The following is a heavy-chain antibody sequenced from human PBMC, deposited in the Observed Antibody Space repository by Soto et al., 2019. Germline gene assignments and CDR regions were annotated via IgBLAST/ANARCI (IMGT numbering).Heavy chain of an antibody. J-gene: IGHJ4*02. CDR1: GYSISSGYY. V-gene: IGHV4-38-2*02. Sequence: SETLSLTCAVPGYSISSGYYWGWIRQPPGKGLEWIGSIYHSGSTYYNPSLKSRVTISVDTSKNQFSLKLSSVTAADTAVYYCARDFRGSHFDYWGQGTLVTVSS. D-gene: IGHD1-26*01. CDR2: IYHSGST. CDR3: ARDFRGSHFDY.